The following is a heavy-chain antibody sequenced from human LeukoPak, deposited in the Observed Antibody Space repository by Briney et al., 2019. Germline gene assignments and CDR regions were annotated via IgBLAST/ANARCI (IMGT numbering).Heavy chain of an antibody. V-gene: IGHV4-39*01. J-gene: IGHJ4*02. CDR1: GGSISSSSYY. CDR2: IYYSGST. CDR3: ARQVVALDY. D-gene: IGHD2-15*01. Sequence: SETLSLTCTVSGGSISSSSYYWGWIRQPPGKGLEWIGRIYYSGSTYYNQSLKSQITISVDTSKNQFSLKLSSVTAAGTAVYYCARQVVALDYWGKGTLVTVSS.